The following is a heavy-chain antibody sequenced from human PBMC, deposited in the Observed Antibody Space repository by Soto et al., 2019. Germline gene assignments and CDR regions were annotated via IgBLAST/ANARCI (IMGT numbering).Heavy chain of an antibody. CDR3: ARGGICSSGSGYVGLFDP. V-gene: IGHV4-59*12. CDR1: AGSISTYY. Sequence: QVQLQESGPGLVKPSETLSLTCTVSAGSISTYYWSWIRQPPGKGLERIGDIFYNGTNKYSSSVKSRVTTSVDTSKDQLYLKVSSVNVADTAVYFCARGGICSSGSGYVGLFDPWGQGTLVIVSS. D-gene: IGHD6-19*01. J-gene: IGHJ5*02. CDR2: IFYNGTN.